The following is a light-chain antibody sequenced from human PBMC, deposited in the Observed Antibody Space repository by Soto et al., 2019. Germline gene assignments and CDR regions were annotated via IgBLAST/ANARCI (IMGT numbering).Light chain of an antibody. CDR3: SSYSTVTTDYV. CDR2: DVS. Sequence: QSALTQPASVSGSPGQSITISCTGSSSDIGLYNSVAWYQHHPGRVPKLIIYDVSYRPSGVSHRFSGSKSDNTASLTISGLQAEDEAVYYCSSYSTVTTDYVFGSGTKLTVL. CDR1: SSDIGLYNS. J-gene: IGLJ1*01. V-gene: IGLV2-14*01.